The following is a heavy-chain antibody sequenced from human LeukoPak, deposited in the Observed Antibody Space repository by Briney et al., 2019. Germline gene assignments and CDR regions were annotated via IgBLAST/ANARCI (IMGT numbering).Heavy chain of an antibody. CDR1: GYTFTGYY. V-gene: IGHV1-2*02. CDR3: ARFRSVPYSSSWYRAFDI. J-gene: IGHJ3*02. Sequence: ASVKVSCKASGYTFTGYYMHWVRQAPGQGLERMGWINPNSGGTNYAQKFQGRVTMTRDTSISTAYMELSRLRSDDTAVYYCARFRSVPYSSSWYRAFDIWGQGTMVTVSS. D-gene: IGHD6-13*01. CDR2: INPNSGGT.